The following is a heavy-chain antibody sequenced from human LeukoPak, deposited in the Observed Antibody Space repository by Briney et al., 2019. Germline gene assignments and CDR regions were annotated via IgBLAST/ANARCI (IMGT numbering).Heavy chain of an antibody. Sequence: SETLSLTCAVYGGSFSGYYWSWIRQPPGKGLEWIGEINHSGSTNYNPSLKSRVTISVDTSKNQFSLKLSSVTAADTAVYYCAKEIWPTVTISGRTYFDYWGQGTLVTVSS. D-gene: IGHD4-17*01. CDR3: AKEIWPTVTISGRTYFDY. J-gene: IGHJ4*02. V-gene: IGHV4-34*01. CDR2: INHSGST. CDR1: GGSFSGYY.